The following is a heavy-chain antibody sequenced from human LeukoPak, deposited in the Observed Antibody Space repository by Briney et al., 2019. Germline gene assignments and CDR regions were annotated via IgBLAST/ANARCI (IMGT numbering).Heavy chain of an antibody. Sequence: GGSLRLSCAASGFTFSSYSMRWVRQAQGKGREWVSAMSRSGDRTYYGGAVKGRFTISRDNSKNTLYLQMDSLGAEDTALYYCAKRRESGIGSLYYFGSWGQGTLVTVSS. CDR3: AKRRESGIGSLYYFGS. J-gene: IGHJ4*02. CDR2: MSRSGDRT. V-gene: IGHV3-23*01. D-gene: IGHD6-25*01. CDR1: GFTFSSYS.